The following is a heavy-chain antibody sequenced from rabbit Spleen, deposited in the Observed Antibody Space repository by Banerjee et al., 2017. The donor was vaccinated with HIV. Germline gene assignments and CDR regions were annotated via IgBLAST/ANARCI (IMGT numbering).Heavy chain of an antibody. D-gene: IGHD1-1*01. J-gene: IGHJ4*01. CDR2: IDGGGNDKT. CDR3: ARDLVAVIGWNFNL. CDR1: GIDFSSWYY. V-gene: IGHV1S40*01. Sequence: EESGGGLVKPGGTLTLTCKVSGIDFSSWYYMCWVRQAPGKGLEWIACIDGGGNDKTAYATWAKGRFTISKTSSTTVTLQMTSLTAADTATYFCARDLVAVIGWNFNLWGPGTLVTVS.